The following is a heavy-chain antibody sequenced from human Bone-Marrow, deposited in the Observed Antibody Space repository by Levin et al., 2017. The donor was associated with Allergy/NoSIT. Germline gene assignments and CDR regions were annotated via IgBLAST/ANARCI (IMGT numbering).Heavy chain of an antibody. V-gene: IGHV1-8*01. Sequence: PVASVKVSCKASGYTFTSYDINWVRQATGQGLEWMGWMNPNSGNTGYAQKFQGRVTMTRNTSISTAYMELSSLRSEDTAVYYCARVLSPLAHYYYYGMDVWGQGTTVTVSS. CDR1: GYTFTSYD. D-gene: IGHD5-12*01. CDR2: MNPNSGNT. CDR3: ARVLSPLAHYYYYGMDV. J-gene: IGHJ6*02.